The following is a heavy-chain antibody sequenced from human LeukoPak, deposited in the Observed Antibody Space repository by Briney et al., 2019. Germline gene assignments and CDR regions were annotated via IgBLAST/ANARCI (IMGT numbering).Heavy chain of an antibody. Sequence: KSSETLSPTCTVSGGSISSYYWSWIRQPPGKGLEWIGYIYYTGNPNYNPSLKSRVTISVDTSKNQFSLKLSSVTAADTAVYFCARGGKNSGWYGWGQGTLVTVSS. CDR2: IYYTGNP. J-gene: IGHJ4*02. CDR3: ARGGKNSGWYG. CDR1: GGSISSYY. V-gene: IGHV4-59*01. D-gene: IGHD6-19*01.